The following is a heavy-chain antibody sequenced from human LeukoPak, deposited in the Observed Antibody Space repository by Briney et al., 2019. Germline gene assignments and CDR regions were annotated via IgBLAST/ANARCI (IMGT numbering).Heavy chain of an antibody. Sequence: PGASVKVSCKASGYTFTSYGISWGRQTPGQGLEWMGWISAYKGNTNYAQKLQGRVTMTTDTSTSTAYMELRSLRSDDTAVYYCARDHGPYCSGGSCYSGGSDYWGQGTLVTVSS. CDR2: ISAYKGNT. CDR3: ARDHGPYCSGGSCYSGGSDY. CDR1: GYTFTSYG. J-gene: IGHJ4*02. V-gene: IGHV1-18*01. D-gene: IGHD2-15*01.